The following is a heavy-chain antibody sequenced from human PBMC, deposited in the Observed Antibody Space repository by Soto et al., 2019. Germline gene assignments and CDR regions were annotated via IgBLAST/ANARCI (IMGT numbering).Heavy chain of an antibody. CDR2: IIPIFGTA. CDR1: GGTFSSYA. CDR3: ARGDYYYDSSGPRPDAFDI. J-gene: IGHJ3*02. D-gene: IGHD3-22*01. Sequence: SVKVSCKASGGTFSSYAISWVRQAPGQGLEWMGGIIPIFGTANYAQKFQGRVTITADESTSTAYMELSSLRSEDTAVYYCARGDYYYDSSGPRPDAFDIWGQGTMVTVSS. V-gene: IGHV1-69*13.